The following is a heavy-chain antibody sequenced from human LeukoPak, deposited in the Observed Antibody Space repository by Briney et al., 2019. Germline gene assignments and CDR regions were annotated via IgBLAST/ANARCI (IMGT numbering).Heavy chain of an antibody. CDR1: GITFGNYW. V-gene: IGHV3-7*01. CDR2: INQDSSEK. CDR3: VQGWRDN. J-gene: IGHJ4*02. D-gene: IGHD2-15*01. Sequence: GGSLRLSCVASGITFGNYWMSWVRQAPGKGLEWVANINQDSSEKYYVDSVKGRFTISRDNAKNSLYLQLNTLRPEDTAVYYCVQGWRDNWGQGTLVTVSS.